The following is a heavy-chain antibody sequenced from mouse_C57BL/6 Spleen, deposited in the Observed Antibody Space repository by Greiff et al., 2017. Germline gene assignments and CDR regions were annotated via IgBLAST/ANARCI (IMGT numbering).Heavy chain of an antibody. J-gene: IGHJ1*03. CDR2: IYPGGGYT. Sequence: VQLQQSGAELVRPGTSVKMSCKASGYTFTNYWIGWAKQRPGHGLEWIGDIYPGGGYTNYNEKFKGKATLTADKSSSTAYMQFSSLTSEDSAIYYCARGIYYYGSSHWYFDVWGTGTTVTVSS. D-gene: IGHD1-1*01. V-gene: IGHV1-63*01. CDR1: GYTFTNYW. CDR3: ARGIYYYGSSHWYFDV.